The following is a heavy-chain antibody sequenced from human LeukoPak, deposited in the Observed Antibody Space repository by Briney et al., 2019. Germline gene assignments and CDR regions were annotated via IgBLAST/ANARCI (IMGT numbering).Heavy chain of an antibody. CDR3: ARDYYDSSGYYPTKYYSDY. V-gene: IGHV7-4-1*02. CDR1: GYTFTSYA. CDR2: INTNTGNP. J-gene: IGHJ4*02. D-gene: IGHD3-22*01. Sequence: ASVKVSCKASGYTFTSYAMNWVRQAPGQGLEWMGWINTNTGNPTYAQGFTGRFVFSLDTSVSTAYLQISSLKAEDTAVYYCARDYYDSSGYYPTKYYSDYWGQGTLVTVSS.